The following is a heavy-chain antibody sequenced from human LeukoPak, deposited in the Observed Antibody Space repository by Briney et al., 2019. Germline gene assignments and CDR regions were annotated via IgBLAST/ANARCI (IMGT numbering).Heavy chain of an antibody. J-gene: IGHJ3*02. Sequence: PSETLSLTCTVSGGSINNYHWSWIRQPAGKGLEWIGRIYPSGSTNDNPALKSRVTMSVDTSKNQFSLKPKSVTAADTAVYFCARGRWLPNAFDIWGQGTMVTVFS. CDR2: IYPSGST. CDR3: ARGRWLPNAFDI. CDR1: GGSINNYH. D-gene: IGHD5-24*01. V-gene: IGHV4-4*07.